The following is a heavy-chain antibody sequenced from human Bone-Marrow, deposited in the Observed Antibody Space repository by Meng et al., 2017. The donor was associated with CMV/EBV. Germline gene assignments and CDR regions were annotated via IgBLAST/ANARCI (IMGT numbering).Heavy chain of an antibody. Sequence: GESLKISCAASGFTFSSYAMSWVRQAPGKGQEWVSAISGSGGSTYYADSVKGRFTISRDNSKNTLYLQMNSLRAEDTAVYYCGSSGYYFSLDYWGQGTLVTVSS. J-gene: IGHJ4*02. CDR1: GFTFSSYA. D-gene: IGHD3-22*01. CDR2: ISGSGGST. V-gene: IGHV3-23*01. CDR3: GSSGYYFSLDY.